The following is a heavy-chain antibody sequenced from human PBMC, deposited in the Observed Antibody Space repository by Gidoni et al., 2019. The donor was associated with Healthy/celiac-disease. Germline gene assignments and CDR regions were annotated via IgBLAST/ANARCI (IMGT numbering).Heavy chain of an antibody. CDR2: ISGSGGST. Sequence: EVQLLESGGGLVQPGGSLRLSCAASGFTFSSYAMSWVRQAPGKGLEWVSAISGSGGSTYYADSVKGRFTISRDNSKNTLYLQMNSLRAEDTAVYYCARSIVGIPGYFDYWGQGTLVTVSS. J-gene: IGHJ4*02. CDR1: GFTFSSYA. V-gene: IGHV3-23*01. D-gene: IGHD3-22*01. CDR3: ARSIVGIPGYFDY.